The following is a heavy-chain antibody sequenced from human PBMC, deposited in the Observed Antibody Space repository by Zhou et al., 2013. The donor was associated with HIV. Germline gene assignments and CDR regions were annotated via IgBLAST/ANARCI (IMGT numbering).Heavy chain of an antibody. CDR1: GYTFTNYD. CDR2: MNPRSGNT. Sequence: QVQLVQSGAEVRKPGASVKVSCKASGYTFTNYDINWVRQATGQGLEWMGWMNPRSGNTGYAQKFQGRVTITRNTSINTAYMELSSLTSDDTAVYYXAREGTAAAFDYWGQGTLVTVSS. V-gene: IGHV1-8*03. D-gene: IGHD6-25*01. J-gene: IGHJ4*02. CDR3: AREGTAAAFDY.